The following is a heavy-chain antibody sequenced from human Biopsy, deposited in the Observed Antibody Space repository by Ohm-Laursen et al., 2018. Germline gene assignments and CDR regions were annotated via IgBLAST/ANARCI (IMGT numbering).Heavy chain of an antibody. Sequence: SVKVSCKVSGYTLTDLSMHWVRQAPGKGLEWMGGFAPENGKTIYAQKFQGRVTMTEDTSTDTAYMELSNPRSEDTAVYYCAGDINNWNVNYWGQGTLVIVSS. CDR2: FAPENGKT. CDR1: GYTLTDLS. CDR3: AGDINNWNVNY. J-gene: IGHJ4*02. D-gene: IGHD1-20*01. V-gene: IGHV1-24*01.